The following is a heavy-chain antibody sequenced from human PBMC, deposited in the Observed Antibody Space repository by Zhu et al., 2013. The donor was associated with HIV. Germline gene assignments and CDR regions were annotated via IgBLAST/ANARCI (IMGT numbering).Heavy chain of an antibody. CDR3: ARAKVATITGAFDY. J-gene: IGHJ4*02. CDR2: IQPSGTT. D-gene: IGHD5-12*01. V-gene: IGHV4-30-2*01. CDR1: GDSMRSGGFS. Sequence: QVQLQESGSGLVKPSQTLSLNCAVSGDSMRSGGFSWSWIRQTPEKGLEWIGQIQPSGTTYYNPSLKGRVSLSIDRSKTQFSLSLSSVTAADTAVYYCARAKVATITGAFDYWGQGTLVTVSS.